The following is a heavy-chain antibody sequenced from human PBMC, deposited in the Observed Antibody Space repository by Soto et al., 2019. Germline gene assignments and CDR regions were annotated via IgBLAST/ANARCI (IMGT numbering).Heavy chain of an antibody. D-gene: IGHD3-22*01. CDR3: SYDSSRGDY. CDR2: LNSEAAGGTT. J-gene: IGHJ4*02. V-gene: IGHV3-15*01. CDR1: GFAFSSAW. Sequence: GGSLSLSCAASGFAFSSAWMSWVRQAPGKGLEWVGRLNSEAAGGTTDYAAPVKGRFTISRDDSKTTLYLQMNSLKTDDAAVYYCSYDSSRGDYWGLGTLVTVSS.